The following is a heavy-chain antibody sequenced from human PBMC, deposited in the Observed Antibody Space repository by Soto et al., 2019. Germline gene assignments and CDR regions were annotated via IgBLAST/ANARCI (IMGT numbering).Heavy chain of an antibody. Sequence: GGSLRLSCAASGFTVSSNYMSWVRQAPGKGLEWVSVIYSGGSTYYADSVKGRFTISRNNSKNTLYLQMNSLRAEDTAVYYCARDVSLSAPGDRNDAFDIWGQGTMVTVSS. CDR3: ARDVSLSAPGDRNDAFDI. CDR2: IYSGGST. CDR1: GFTVSSNY. J-gene: IGHJ3*02. V-gene: IGHV3-53*04.